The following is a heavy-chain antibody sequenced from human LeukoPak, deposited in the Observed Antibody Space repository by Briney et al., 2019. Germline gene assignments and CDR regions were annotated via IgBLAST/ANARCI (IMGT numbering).Heavy chain of an antibody. D-gene: IGHD3-10*01. Sequence: SETLSLTCTVSGGSINSYYWSWIRQPPGKGLEWIGEINHSGSTNYNPSLKSRVTISVDTSKNQFSLKLSSVTAADTAVYYCARCIVGSGSYSGAFDIWGQGTMVTVSS. CDR2: INHSGST. J-gene: IGHJ3*02. CDR1: GGSINSYY. CDR3: ARCIVGSGSYSGAFDI. V-gene: IGHV4-34*01.